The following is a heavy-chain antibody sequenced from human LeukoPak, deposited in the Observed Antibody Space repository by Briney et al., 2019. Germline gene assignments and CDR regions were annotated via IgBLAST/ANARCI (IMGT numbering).Heavy chain of an antibody. Sequence: ASVKVSCKASGYTFTSYGISWVRQAPGQGLEWMGWISAYNGNTNYAQKLQGRVTMTTDTSTSTAYMELRSLRSDDTAVYYCASYCSGGSCYSRSFDYWGQGTLVTVSS. CDR1: GYTFTSYG. CDR2: ISAYNGNT. V-gene: IGHV1-18*01. J-gene: IGHJ4*02. D-gene: IGHD2-15*01. CDR3: ASYCSGGSCYSRSFDY.